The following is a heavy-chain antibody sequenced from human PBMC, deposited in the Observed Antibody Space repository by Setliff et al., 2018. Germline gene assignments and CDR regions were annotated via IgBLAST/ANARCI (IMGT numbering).Heavy chain of an antibody. CDR2: IYTSGST. CDR1: GGSLSSYY. CDR3: ARQRDSSSWYYAFDI. V-gene: IGHV4-4*07. J-gene: IGHJ3*02. D-gene: IGHD6-13*01. Sequence: LSLTCTVSGGSLSSYYWSWIRQPAGKGLEWIGRIYTSGSTNYNPSLKSRVTISVDKSKNQFSLKLSSVTAADTAVYYCARQRDSSSWYYAFDIWGQGTMVTVSS.